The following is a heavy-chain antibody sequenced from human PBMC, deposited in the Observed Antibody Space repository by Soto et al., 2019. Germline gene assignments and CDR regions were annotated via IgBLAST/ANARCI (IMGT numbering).Heavy chain of an antibody. D-gene: IGHD3-22*01. CDR1: GGSISSGGYS. CDR3: ARGGGSGYYPWYFQH. Sequence: SETLSLTCAVSGGSISSGGYSWSWIRQPPGKGLEWIGYIYHSGSTYYNPSLKGRVTISVDRSKNQFSLKLSSVTAADTAVYYCARGGGSGYYPWYFQHWGQGTLVTVSS. J-gene: IGHJ1*01. V-gene: IGHV4-30-2*01. CDR2: IYHSGST.